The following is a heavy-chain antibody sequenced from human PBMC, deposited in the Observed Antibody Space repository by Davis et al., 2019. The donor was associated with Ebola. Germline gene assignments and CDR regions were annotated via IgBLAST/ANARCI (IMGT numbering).Heavy chain of an antibody. J-gene: IGHJ4*02. Sequence: PGGSLRLSCAASAFTFSLFAMHWVRQAPGKGLEWVAVISYDGSNKYYADSVKGRFTISRDNSKNTLYLQMNSLRAEDTAVYYCAKLELQGYWGQGTLVTVSS. CDR2: ISYDGSNK. D-gene: IGHD1-7*01. CDR1: AFTFSLFA. V-gene: IGHV3-30*18. CDR3: AKLELQGY.